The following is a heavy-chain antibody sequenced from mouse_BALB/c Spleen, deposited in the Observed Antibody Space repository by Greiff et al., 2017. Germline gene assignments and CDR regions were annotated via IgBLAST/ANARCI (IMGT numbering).Heavy chain of an antibody. V-gene: IGHV1-61*01. CDR2: IHPSDSET. CDR1: GYSFTSYW. J-gene: IGHJ1*01. Sequence: QVQLKQPGAELVRPGASVKLSCKASGYSFTSYWMNWVKQRPGQGLEWIGMIHPSDSETRLNQKFKDKATLTVDKSSSTAYMPLSSPTSEDSAVYYCARLGYYDGSGGYFDVWGAGTTVTVSS. CDR3: ARLGYYDGSGGYFDV. D-gene: IGHD1-1*01.